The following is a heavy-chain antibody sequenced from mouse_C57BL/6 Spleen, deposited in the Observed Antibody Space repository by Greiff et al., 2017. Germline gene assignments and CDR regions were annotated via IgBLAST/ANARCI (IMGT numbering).Heavy chain of an antibody. CDR1: GYTFTSYW. J-gene: IGHJ4*01. CDR3: ARPPITTVVARVAMDY. Sequence: QVQLQQPGAELVRPGTSVKLSCKASGYTFTSYWMHWVKQRPGQGLEWIGVIDPSDSYTNYNQKFKGKATLTVDTSSSTAYMQLSSLTSEDSAVYYCARPPITTVVARVAMDYWGQGTSVTVSS. V-gene: IGHV1-59*01. D-gene: IGHD1-1*01. CDR2: IDPSDSYT.